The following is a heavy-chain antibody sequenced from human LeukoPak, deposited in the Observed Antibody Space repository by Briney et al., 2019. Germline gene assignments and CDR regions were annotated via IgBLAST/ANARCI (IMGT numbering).Heavy chain of an antibody. CDR2: INHSGST. CDR3: ARGRVNSRPRFDY. V-gene: IGHV4-34*01. Sequence: SETLSLTCAVYGGSFSGYYWSWIRQPPGKGLEWIGEINHSGSTNYNPSLKSRVTISVDTSKNQFSLKLSSVTAADTAVYYCARGRVNSRPRFDYWGQGTLVTVSS. D-gene: IGHD6-13*01. CDR1: GGSFSGYY. J-gene: IGHJ4*02.